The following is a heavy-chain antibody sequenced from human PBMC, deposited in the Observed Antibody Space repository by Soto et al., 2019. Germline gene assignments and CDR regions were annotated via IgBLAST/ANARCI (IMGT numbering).Heavy chain of an antibody. J-gene: IGHJ6*02. D-gene: IGHD3-16*01. V-gene: IGHV5-10-1*01. CDR1: GYSFTSYW. CDR2: IDPSDSYT. Sequence: GESLKISCKGSGYSFTSYWISWVRQMPGKGLEWMGRIDPSDSYTNYSPSFQGHVTISADKSISTAYLQWSSLKASDAAMYYCARHDPYGVFGGKDYYYGMDVWGQGTTVPVAS. CDR3: ARHDPYGVFGGKDYYYGMDV.